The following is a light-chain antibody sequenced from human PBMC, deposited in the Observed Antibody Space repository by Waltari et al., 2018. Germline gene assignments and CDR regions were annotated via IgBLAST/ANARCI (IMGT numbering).Light chain of an antibody. CDR3: QQRSNWPRT. CDR1: QSVSSY. V-gene: IGKV3-11*02. Sequence: EIVLTQSPATLSLSPGERATLSCRASQSVSSYLAWYQQKPGQAPRLLIYDASNRATGIPARFSGSGSGRDFTLTLSSLEPEDFAVYYCQQRSNWPRTFGGGTKVEIK. J-gene: IGKJ4*01. CDR2: DAS.